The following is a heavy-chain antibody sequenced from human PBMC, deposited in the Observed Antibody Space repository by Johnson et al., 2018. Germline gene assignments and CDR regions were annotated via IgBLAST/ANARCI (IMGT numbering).Heavy chain of an antibody. V-gene: IGHV1-8*01. CDR1: GYTFTSYD. Sequence: QVQLVQSGAEVKKPGASVKVSCKASGYTFTSYDINWVRQATGQGLEWMGWMNPNSGNTGYTQKFQGRVTMTRNSSISTAYMELSSLISEDTAVYFCARCPGLEVQYFHHWGQGTLVTVSS. CDR3: ARCPGLEVQYFHH. CDR2: MNPNSGNT. J-gene: IGHJ1*01.